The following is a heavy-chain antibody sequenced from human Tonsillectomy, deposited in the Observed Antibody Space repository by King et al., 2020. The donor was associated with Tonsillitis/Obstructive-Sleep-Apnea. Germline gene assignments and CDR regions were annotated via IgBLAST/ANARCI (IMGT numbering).Heavy chain of an antibody. Sequence: TLQESGPTLVKPTQTLTLACTFSGFSLSTSGVGVGWIRQPPGKALEWLALIYWDDDKRYSPSLRSRLTITKDTSKNQVVLIMTNMDPVDTATYFFSHTAHGPVGGMATKGFDYWGQGTLVTVSS. CDR1: GFSLSTSGVG. CDR3: SHTAHGPVGGMATKGFDY. CDR2: IYWDDDK. V-gene: IGHV2-5*02. D-gene: IGHD5-24*01. J-gene: IGHJ4*02.